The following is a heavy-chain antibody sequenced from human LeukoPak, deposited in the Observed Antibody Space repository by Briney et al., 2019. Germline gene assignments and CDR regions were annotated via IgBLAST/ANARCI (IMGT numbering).Heavy chain of an antibody. CDR2: MNPNSGNT. CDR3: ARGVTSHYDFWSGYYYMDV. Sequence: PVRSLRLSCAASGYTFTSYDINWVRQATGQGLEWMGWMNPNSGNTGYAQKFQGRVTITRNTSISTAYMELSSLRSEDTAVYYCARGVTSHYDFWSGYYYMDVWGKGTTVTVSS. CDR1: GYTFTSYD. D-gene: IGHD3-3*01. V-gene: IGHV1-8*03. J-gene: IGHJ6*03.